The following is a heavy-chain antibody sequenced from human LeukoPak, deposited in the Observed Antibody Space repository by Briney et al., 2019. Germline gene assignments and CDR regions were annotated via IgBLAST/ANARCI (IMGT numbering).Heavy chain of an antibody. V-gene: IGHV4-59*01. CDR2: IYYSGST. D-gene: IGHD3-16*02. Sequence: SETLSLTCTVSGGSISSYYWSWIRQPPGKGLEWIGYIYYSGSTNYNPSLKSRVTISVDTSKNQLSLKLNSVTAADTAVYYCARYIWGSYPTFEDYWGQGSLVTVSS. J-gene: IGHJ4*02. CDR1: GGSISSYY. CDR3: ARYIWGSYPTFEDY.